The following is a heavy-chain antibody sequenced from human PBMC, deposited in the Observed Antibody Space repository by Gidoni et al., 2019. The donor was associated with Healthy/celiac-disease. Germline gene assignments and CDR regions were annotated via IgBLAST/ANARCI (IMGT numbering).Heavy chain of an antibody. CDR2: ISRNGGST. Sequence: EVQLVESGGGLVQPGGSLRLPFSASGFTFISYAMHWVRQAQGKGLEYVSAISRNGGSTYYADSVKGRFTISRDNSKNTLYLQMSSLRAEDTAVYYCVKGKVVVVITPDAFDIWGQGTMVTVSS. D-gene: IGHD3-22*01. CDR1: GFTFISYA. CDR3: VKGKVVVVITPDAFDI. J-gene: IGHJ3*02. V-gene: IGHV3-64D*09.